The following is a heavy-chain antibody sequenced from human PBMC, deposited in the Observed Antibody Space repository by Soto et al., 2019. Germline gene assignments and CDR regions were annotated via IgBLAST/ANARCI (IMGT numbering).Heavy chain of an antibody. CDR3: ARDEIRFSWAYGMDV. Sequence: QVQLVESGGGVVQPGRPLRLSCAASGFTFSSYAMHWVRQAPGKGLEWVAVISYDGSNKYYADSVKGRFTISRDNSKNTLDLQMNSLRAEDTAVYYCARDEIRFSWAYGMDVWGQGTTVTVSS. V-gene: IGHV3-30-3*01. CDR1: GFTFSSYA. CDR2: ISYDGSNK. J-gene: IGHJ6*02. D-gene: IGHD3-3*01.